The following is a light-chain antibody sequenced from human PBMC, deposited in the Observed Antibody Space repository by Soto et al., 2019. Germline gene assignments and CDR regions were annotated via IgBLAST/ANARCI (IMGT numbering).Light chain of an antibody. Sequence: QTVVTQPPSVSAAPGQKVTISCSGSSSNIGNNYVSWYQHLPGTAPKLLIYDNNKRPSGIPDRFSGSKSGTSATLGITGLQTGDEADYYCGTWDSSLSALFGGGTQLTVL. CDR1: SSNIGNNY. CDR3: GTWDSSLSAL. J-gene: IGLJ7*01. CDR2: DNN. V-gene: IGLV1-51*01.